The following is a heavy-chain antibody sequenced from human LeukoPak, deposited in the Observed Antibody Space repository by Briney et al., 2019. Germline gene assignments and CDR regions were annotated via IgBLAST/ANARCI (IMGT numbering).Heavy chain of an antibody. D-gene: IGHD6-19*01. J-gene: IGHJ4*02. V-gene: IGHV1-2*02. CDR3: AREIRKGQWPVFALNY. CDR1: GYTFTGHY. Sequence: GASVKVSCKASGYTFTGHYMHWLRQAPAQGLEWMGWINPNNGGTNYAQKFQGRVTVTRDTSISTAYMELSRLRSDDTAVYYCAREIRKGQWPVFALNYWGQGTLVTVSS. CDR2: INPNNGGT.